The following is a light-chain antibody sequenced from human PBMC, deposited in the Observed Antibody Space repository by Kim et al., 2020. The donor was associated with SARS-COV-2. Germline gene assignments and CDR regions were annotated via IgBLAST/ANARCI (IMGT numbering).Light chain of an antibody. CDR2: EVS. CDR1: SSDVGSYNL. V-gene: IGLV2-14*02. CDR3: SSYTSTDTLL. J-gene: IGLJ2*01. Sequence: QSALTQPASVSGSPGQSITISCTGTSSDVGSYNLVSLYQQHPGKAPKLMIYEVSKRPSGVSNRFSGSKSGNTASLTISGLQAEDEADYYCSSYTSTDTLLFGGGTQLTVL.